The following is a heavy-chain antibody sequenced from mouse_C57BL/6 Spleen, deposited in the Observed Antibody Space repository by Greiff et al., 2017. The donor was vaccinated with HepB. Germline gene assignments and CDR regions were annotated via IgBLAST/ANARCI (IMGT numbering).Heavy chain of an antibody. CDR2: IHPNSGST. CDR3: ARLGRPEDYAMDY. Sequence: QVQLQQPGAELVKPGASVKLSCKASGYTFTSYWMHWVKQRPGQGLEWIGMIHPNSGSTNYNEKFKSKATLTVDKSSSTAYMQLSSLTSEDSAVYHCARLGRPEDYAMDYWGQGTSVTVSS. J-gene: IGHJ4*01. CDR1: GYTFTSYW. D-gene: IGHD4-1*01. V-gene: IGHV1-64*01.